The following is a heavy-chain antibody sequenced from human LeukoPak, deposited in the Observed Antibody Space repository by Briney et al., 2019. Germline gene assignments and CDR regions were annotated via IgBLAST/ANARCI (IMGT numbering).Heavy chain of an antibody. Sequence: ASVKVSCKASGYTFTGYYMHWVRQAPGQGLEWMGWINPNSGGTNYAQKFQGRVTMTRDTPISTAYMELSRLRSDDTAVYYCARVPDVDTWVSWFDPWGQGTLVTVSS. CDR1: GYTFTGYY. J-gene: IGHJ5*02. CDR3: ARVPDVDTWVSWFDP. V-gene: IGHV1-2*02. CDR2: INPNSGGT. D-gene: IGHD5-18*01.